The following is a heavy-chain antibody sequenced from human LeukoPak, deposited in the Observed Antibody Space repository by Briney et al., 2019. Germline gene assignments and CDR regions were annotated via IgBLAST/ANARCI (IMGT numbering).Heavy chain of an antibody. CDR3: ARAGGGYDR. D-gene: IGHD5-12*01. Sequence: SETLSLTCTVSGGSISSYYWSWIRQPPGKGLEWIGYIYSGNTKYNPSLKSRVTISVDTSKNQFSLKLSSVTAADTAVYYCARAGGGYDRWGQGTLVTVSS. J-gene: IGHJ4*02. CDR2: IYSGNT. V-gene: IGHV4-59*01. CDR1: GGSISSYY.